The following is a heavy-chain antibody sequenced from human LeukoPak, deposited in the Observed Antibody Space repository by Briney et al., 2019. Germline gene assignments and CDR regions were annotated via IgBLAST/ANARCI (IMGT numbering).Heavy chain of an antibody. CDR3: VREPYCSGGSCYTTGFDC. J-gene: IGHJ4*02. CDR1: GVTFSRYW. D-gene: IGHD2-15*01. Sequence: GGSLRLSCAASGVTFSRYWMHWAGQAPGKGLVWVSRIKNEGSRTTYADAVKGRFTISRDNAKNTLYLQMNSLSADDTAVYYCVREPYCSGGSCYTTGFDCWGQGTLVTVSS. CDR2: IKNEGSRT. V-gene: IGHV3-74*01.